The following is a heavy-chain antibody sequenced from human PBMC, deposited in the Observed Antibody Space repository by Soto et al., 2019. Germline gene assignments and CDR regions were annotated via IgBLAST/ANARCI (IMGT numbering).Heavy chain of an antibody. D-gene: IGHD6-19*01. CDR2: IFYSGVT. Sequence: ASETLSLTCTVSGGSISGYYWTWIRQPPGKGLEWIGYIFYSGVTNYNPSHKSRVTLSVDTSKNQFSLKLRSVTAADTAVYYCARVGSSGWSPDYWGRGTLVTVS. CDR3: ARVGSSGWSPDY. V-gene: IGHV4-59*01. CDR1: GGSISGYY. J-gene: IGHJ4*02.